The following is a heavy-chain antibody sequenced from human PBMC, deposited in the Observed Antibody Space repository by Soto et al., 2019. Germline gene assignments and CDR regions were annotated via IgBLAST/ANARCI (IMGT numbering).Heavy chain of an antibody. V-gene: IGHV4-30-2*01. CDR3: ARGHYYYGMDV. Sequence: SETLSLTCTVSNGSVSSGTYSWSWVRQPPGKGLEWIGYIYYSGTTYYTPFLKSRLTMSMDRANDHFSLNLTSVTAADTAVYFCARGHYYYGMDVWGQGITVTVSS. CDR1: NGSVSSGTYS. J-gene: IGHJ6*02. CDR2: IYYSGTT.